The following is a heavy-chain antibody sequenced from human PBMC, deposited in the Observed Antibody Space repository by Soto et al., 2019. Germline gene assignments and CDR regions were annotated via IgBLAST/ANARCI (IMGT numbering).Heavy chain of an antibody. CDR3: AATVGATGYYYGMDV. J-gene: IGHJ6*02. CDR1: GFTFTSSA. Sequence: ASVKVSCKASGFTFTSSAVQWVRQARGQRLEWIGWIVVGSGNTNYAQKFQERVTITRDMSTSTAYMELSSLRSEDTAVYYCAATVGATGYYYGMDVWGQGTTVTVS. V-gene: IGHV1-58*01. D-gene: IGHD1-26*01. CDR2: IVVGSGNT.